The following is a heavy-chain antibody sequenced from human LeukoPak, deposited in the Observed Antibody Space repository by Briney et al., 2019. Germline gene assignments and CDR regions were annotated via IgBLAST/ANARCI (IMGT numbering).Heavy chain of an antibody. J-gene: IGHJ3*02. Sequence: GGSLRLSCAASGFTFSSYEMNWVRQAPGKGLEWVSYISSSGSTIYYADSVKGRFTISRDNAKNSLYLQMNSLRAEDTAVYYCARGFKAAGPDAFDIWGQGTMVTVSS. CDR2: ISSSGSTI. D-gene: IGHD6-25*01. V-gene: IGHV3-48*03. CDR1: GFTFSSYE. CDR3: ARGFKAAGPDAFDI.